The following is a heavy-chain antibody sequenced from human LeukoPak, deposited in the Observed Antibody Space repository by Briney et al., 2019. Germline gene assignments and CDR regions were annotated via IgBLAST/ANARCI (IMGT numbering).Heavy chain of an antibody. Sequence: PSQTLSLTCTVEGGSISSGSYYWSWIRQPAGKGLEWIGRIYTSGSTHYNPSLKSRVTISVDMSKNQFSLKLSSVTAAHTSEYYCARVQPYTSGYYYSYYMDVWGKGTTVTVSS. D-gene: IGHD5-18*01. CDR1: GGSISSGSYY. V-gene: IGHV4-61*02. CDR2: IYTSGST. J-gene: IGHJ6*03. CDR3: ARVQPYTSGYYYSYYMDV.